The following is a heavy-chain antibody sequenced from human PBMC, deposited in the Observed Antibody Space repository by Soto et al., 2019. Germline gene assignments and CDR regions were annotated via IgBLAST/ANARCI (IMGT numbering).Heavy chain of an antibody. J-gene: IGHJ4*02. V-gene: IGHV3-53*01. CDR2: IYSGGST. CDR3: ARTPLSGGSSPHFFDY. CDR1: GFTVSSNY. D-gene: IGHD1-26*01. Sequence: GGSLRLSCAASGFTVSSNYMSWVRQAPGKGLEWVSVIYSGGSTYYADSAKGRFTISRDNSKNTLYLQMNSLRAEDTAVYYCARTPLSGGSSPHFFDYWGQGTLVTVSS.